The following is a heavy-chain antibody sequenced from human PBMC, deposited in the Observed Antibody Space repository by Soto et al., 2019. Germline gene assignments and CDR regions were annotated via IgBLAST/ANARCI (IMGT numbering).Heavy chain of an antibody. CDR1: GGSVSSGSYY. J-gene: IGHJ6*02. Sequence: SETLSLTCTVSGGSVSSGSYYWSWIRQPPGKGLEWIGYIYYSGSTNYNPSLKSRVTISVDTSKNQFSLKLSSVTAADTAVYYCARDPEWLGIAVAAQTRYYYGMDVWGQGTTVTVSS. CDR2: IYYSGST. V-gene: IGHV4-61*01. D-gene: IGHD6-19*01. CDR3: ARDPEWLGIAVAAQTRYYYGMDV.